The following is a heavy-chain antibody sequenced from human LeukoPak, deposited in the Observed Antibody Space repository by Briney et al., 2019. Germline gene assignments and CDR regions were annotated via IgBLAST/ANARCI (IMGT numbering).Heavy chain of an antibody. D-gene: IGHD2-15*01. CDR1: GFTFINYW. V-gene: IGHV3-74*01. CDR2: INNDGSTT. CDR3: ARGGFCSGADCRGSFDY. J-gene: IGHJ4*02. Sequence: SGGSLRLSCAASGFTFINYWMHWVRQAPGEGLVWVPHINNDGSTTTYADSVKGRFTISRDNAKNTLYLHVNSLRAEDTAVYYCARGGFCSGADCRGSFDYWGQGSLVTVSS.